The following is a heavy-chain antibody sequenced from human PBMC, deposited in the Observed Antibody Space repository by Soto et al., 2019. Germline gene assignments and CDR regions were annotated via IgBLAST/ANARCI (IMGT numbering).Heavy chain of an antibody. D-gene: IGHD2-21*02. CDR3: VRRVVTTLDDAFDI. CDR1: GYNFNNYG. Sequence: QVQLVQSGPEVKKPGASVTLSCKASGYNFNNYGISWVRQAPGQGLEWMGWISGNNGNTKYGQKFQGRVSLTTDSSTTTAYMEMRSLRSDDTADSYCVRRVVTTLDDAFDIWGPGTRVTVSS. J-gene: IGHJ3*02. CDR2: ISGNNGNT. V-gene: IGHV1-18*01.